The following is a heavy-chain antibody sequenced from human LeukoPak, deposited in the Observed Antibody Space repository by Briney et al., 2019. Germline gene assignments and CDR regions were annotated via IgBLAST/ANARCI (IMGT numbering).Heavy chain of an antibody. J-gene: IGHJ4*02. V-gene: IGHV4-39*07. CDR1: GGSISSSSYY. CDR2: IYYSGST. Sequence: SETLSLTCTVSGGSISSSSYYWGWIRQPPGKGLEWIGSIYYSGSTYYSPSLKSRVTISVDTSKNQFSLKLSSVTAADTAVYYCASSLSSWPRDYWGQGTLVTVSS. CDR3: ASSLSSWPRDY. D-gene: IGHD6-13*01.